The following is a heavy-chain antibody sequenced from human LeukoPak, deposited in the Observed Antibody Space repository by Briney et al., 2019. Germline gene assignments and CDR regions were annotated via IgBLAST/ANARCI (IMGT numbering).Heavy chain of an antibody. CDR1: GFAFSTYA. CDR3: AKDLNYGLDV. V-gene: IGHV3-23*01. J-gene: IGHJ6*02. CDR2: LSGRGEKT. D-gene: IGHD3-10*01. Sequence: GGSLRLSCAASGFAFSTYAMSWVRQAPGKGLEWVSALSGRGEKTFYADSVRGRFSISRDNSKNALYLQMKSLRAEDTAVYYSAKDLNYGLDVWGQGTTVTVSS.